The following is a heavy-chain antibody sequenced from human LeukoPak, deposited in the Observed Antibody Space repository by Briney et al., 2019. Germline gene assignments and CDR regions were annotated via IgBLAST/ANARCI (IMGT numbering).Heavy chain of an antibody. J-gene: IGHJ4*02. CDR1: GFTFSSYW. Sequence: QTGGSLRLSCAASGFTFSSYWMSWVRQAPGKGLEWVATIRQDGSQKYYVDSVKGRFTISRDNAKNSLFLKMNSLRADDTAIYYCARWIVPDYWGQGTLVTVSS. CDR2: IRQDGSQK. D-gene: IGHD2-2*01. CDR3: ARWIVPDY. V-gene: IGHV3-7*01.